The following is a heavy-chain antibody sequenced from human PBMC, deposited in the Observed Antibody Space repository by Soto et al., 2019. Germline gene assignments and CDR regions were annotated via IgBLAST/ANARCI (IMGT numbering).Heavy chain of an antibody. CDR1: GYSFTSYW. Sequence: GESLKISCKGSGYSFTSYWIGWVRQMPGKGLEWMGIIYPGDSDTRYSPSFQGQVTISADKSISTAYLQWSSLKAPDTAMYYCATSYCSSTSCYQRNCMDVWGQGTTVTVSS. J-gene: IGHJ6*02. V-gene: IGHV5-51*01. CDR2: IYPGDSDT. D-gene: IGHD2-2*01. CDR3: ATSYCSSTSCYQRNCMDV.